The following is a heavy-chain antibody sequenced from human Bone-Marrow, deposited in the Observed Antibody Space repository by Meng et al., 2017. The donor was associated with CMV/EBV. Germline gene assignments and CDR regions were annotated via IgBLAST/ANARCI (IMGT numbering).Heavy chain of an antibody. CDR3: GLPDYYDSSGQFSLRGYDYGMDV. Sequence: ASVKVSCKASGYTFTCYGISWVRQAPGQGLEWMGWISAYNGNTNNAQKLQGRVTMTRDTSTSTAYMELRSLRSDDTAVYYCGLPDYYDSSGQFSLRGYDYGMDVFGQATTATFSS. CDR1: GYTFTCYG. CDR2: ISAYNGNT. D-gene: IGHD3-22*01. V-gene: IGHV1-18*01. J-gene: IGHJ6*02.